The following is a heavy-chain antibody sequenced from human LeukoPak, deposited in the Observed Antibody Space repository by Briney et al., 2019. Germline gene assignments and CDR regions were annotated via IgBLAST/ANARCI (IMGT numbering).Heavy chain of an antibody. V-gene: IGHV3-9*01. D-gene: IGHD6-19*01. CDR1: GFTFDDYA. J-gene: IGHJ3*02. CDR2: ISWNSGSI. CDR3: AKYSSGCRAFDI. Sequence: GRSLRLSCAASGFTFDDYAMHWVRQAPGKGLEWVSGISWNSGSIGYADPVKGRFTISRDNAKNSLYLQMNSLRAEDTALYYCAKYSSGCRAFDIWGQGTMVTVSS.